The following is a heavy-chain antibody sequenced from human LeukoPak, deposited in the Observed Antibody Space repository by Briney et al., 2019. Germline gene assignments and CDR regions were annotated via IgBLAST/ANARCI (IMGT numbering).Heavy chain of an antibody. CDR1: GYSFTGYY. J-gene: IGHJ4*02. CDR3: AREYCSGGSCYPGVFDY. CDR2: IIPIFGTA. V-gene: IGHV1-2*02. Sequence: ASVKVSCKASGYSFTGYYMHWVRQAPGQGLEWMGRIIPIFGTANYAQKFQGRVTMTRNTSISTAYMELSSLRSEDTAVYYCAREYCSGGSCYPGVFDYWGQGTLVTVSS. D-gene: IGHD2-15*01.